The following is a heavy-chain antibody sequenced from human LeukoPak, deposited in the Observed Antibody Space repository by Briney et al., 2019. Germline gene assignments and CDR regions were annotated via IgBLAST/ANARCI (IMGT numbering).Heavy chain of an antibody. J-gene: IGHJ4*02. V-gene: IGHV4-4*02. CDR1: GGSISSDKW. Sequence: PSETLSLTCAVSGGSISSDKWWGWVRQPPGKGLEWIWEIYRSGSPNYNPSLKSRVTISVDKSRNHFSLNLSSVTAADTAVYYCARVNINNWHSCDYWGQGTLVTVSS. CDR2: IYRSGSP. D-gene: IGHD1-1*01. CDR3: ARVNINNWHSCDY.